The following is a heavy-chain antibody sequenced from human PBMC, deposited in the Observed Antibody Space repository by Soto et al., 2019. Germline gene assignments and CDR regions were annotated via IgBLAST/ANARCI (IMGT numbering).Heavy chain of an antibody. Sequence: GGSLRLSCAASGFTFSSYAMSWVRQAPGKGLEWVSAISGSGGSTYYADSVKGRFTISRDNSKNTLFLQMSSLRAEDTAVYYCASSTRSYWYFDLWGRGTLVTVSS. CDR1: GFTFSSYA. CDR3: ASSTRSYWYFDL. D-gene: IGHD2-15*01. CDR2: ISGSGGST. J-gene: IGHJ2*01. V-gene: IGHV3-23*01.